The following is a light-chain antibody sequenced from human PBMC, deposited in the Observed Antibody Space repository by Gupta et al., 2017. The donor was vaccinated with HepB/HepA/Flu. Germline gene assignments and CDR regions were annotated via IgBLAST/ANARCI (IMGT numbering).Light chain of an antibody. V-gene: IGLV4-69*01. CDR1: SGHSSYA. CDR3: QTWGTGSWV. J-gene: IGLJ3*02. CDR2: LNSDCSH. Sequence: QLVLTQSPSASASLGASVKLTCTLSSGHSSYAIAWHQQQPEKGPRYLMKLNSDCSHSKGDGIPGRFSRSSSGAERYLTISSLQSEDEADYNCQTWGTGSWVFGGGTKLTVL.